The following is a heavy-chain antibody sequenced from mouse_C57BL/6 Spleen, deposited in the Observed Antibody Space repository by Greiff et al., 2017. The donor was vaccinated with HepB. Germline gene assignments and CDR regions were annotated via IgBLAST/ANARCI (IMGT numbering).Heavy chain of an antibody. CDR1: GYTFTSYW. CDR2: IHPNSGST. Sequence: QVQLKQPGAELVKPGASVKLSCKASGYTFTSYWMHWVKQRPGQGLEWIGMIHPNSGSTNYNEKFKSKATLTVDKSSSTAYMQLSSLTSEDSAVYYCAREETYYAMDYWGQGTSVTVSS. CDR3: AREETYYAMDY. V-gene: IGHV1-64*01. J-gene: IGHJ4*01.